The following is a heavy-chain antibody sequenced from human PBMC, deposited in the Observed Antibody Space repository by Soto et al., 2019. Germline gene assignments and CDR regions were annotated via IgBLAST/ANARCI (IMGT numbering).Heavy chain of an antibody. D-gene: IGHD3-3*01. V-gene: IGHV1-2*04. J-gene: IGHJ6*02. CDR1: GYTFTGYY. CDR2: INPNSGGT. Sequence: ASVKVSCKASGYTFTGYYMHWVRQAPGQGLEWMGWINPNSGGTNYAQKFQGWVTMTRDTSISTAYMELSSVTAADTAVYYCARRGDFWSGSYGMDVWGQGTTVTVSS. CDR3: ARRGDFWSGSYGMDV.